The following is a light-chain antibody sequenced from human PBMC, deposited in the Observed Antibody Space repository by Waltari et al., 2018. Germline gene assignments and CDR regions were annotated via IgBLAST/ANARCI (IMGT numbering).Light chain of an antibody. J-gene: IGKJ3*01. V-gene: IGKV1-5*01. CDR1: HFISNW. CDR3: QQYNNYLT. Sequence: IQMTQSPSTLSASVGDRVTITCRASHFISNWVAWYQHQPGKAPKLLNYDASKLKSGVPSRFIGSGSGTEFTLTIASLQPDDFATDYCQQYNNYLTFGPGTKVDI. CDR2: DAS.